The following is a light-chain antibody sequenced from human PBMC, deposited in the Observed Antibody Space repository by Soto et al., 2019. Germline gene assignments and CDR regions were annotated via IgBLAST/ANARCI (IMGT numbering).Light chain of an antibody. CDR3: QPSYRTLSIT. Sequence: DIQMTQPPSSLSASVGDRVTITCRASQSISSYLNWYQQKPGKAPKLLIYAASSLQSGVPSRFSGSGSGTDFTLTISSLQPKHFTTYYCQPSYRTLSITSGPVTRLEIK. CDR2: AAS. V-gene: IGKV1-39*01. CDR1: QSISSY. J-gene: IGKJ5*01.